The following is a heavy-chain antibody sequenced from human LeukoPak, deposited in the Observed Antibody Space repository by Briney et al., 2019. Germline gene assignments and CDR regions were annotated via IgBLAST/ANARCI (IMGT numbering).Heavy chain of an antibody. CDR2: IHYDSTTE. V-gene: IGHV3-30*02. CDR3: ASRSGLLHFDY. Sequence: GGSLRLSCAASGFDFSSYGMHWVRQAPGKGLEWVAYIHYDSTTEDYADSVQGRFTISRDNAKNSLYLQMNSLRAEDTALYYCASRSGLLHFDYWGQGTLVTVSS. D-gene: IGHD6-19*01. CDR1: GFDFSSYG. J-gene: IGHJ4*02.